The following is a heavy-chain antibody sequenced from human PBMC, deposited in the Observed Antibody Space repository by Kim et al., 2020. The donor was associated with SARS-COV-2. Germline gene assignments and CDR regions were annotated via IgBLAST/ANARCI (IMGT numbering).Heavy chain of an antibody. CDR2: FDPEDGQT. J-gene: IGHJ5*02. Sequence: ASVKVSCKVXGYTLTELSMHWVRQAPGKGLEWMGGFDPEDGQTIYAQKFQGRVTMTEDTSTDTAYMELSSLRSEDTAVYYCATGPPYCSSTSCGWFDPWGQGTLVTVSS. D-gene: IGHD2-2*01. CDR1: GYTLTELS. CDR3: ATGPPYCSSTSCGWFDP. V-gene: IGHV1-24*01.